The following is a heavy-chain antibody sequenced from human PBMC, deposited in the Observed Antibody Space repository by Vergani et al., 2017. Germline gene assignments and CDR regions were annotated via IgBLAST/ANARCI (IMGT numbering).Heavy chain of an antibody. J-gene: IGHJ5*02. Sequence: QLQLQESGPGLVKPSATLSLTCSVSGASIRSSNYYWGWIRQPPGKGLEWIASIYYSGSTYHNPSLKSRVTISVVTSKNQFSLKLSSVTAAYTAVYFRARHSTVEWLVKLGGIDPWGQESLVTVSS. CDR1: GASIRSSNYY. V-gene: IGHV4-39*01. D-gene: IGHD6-19*01. CDR3: ARHSTVEWLVKLGGIDP. CDR2: IYYSGST.